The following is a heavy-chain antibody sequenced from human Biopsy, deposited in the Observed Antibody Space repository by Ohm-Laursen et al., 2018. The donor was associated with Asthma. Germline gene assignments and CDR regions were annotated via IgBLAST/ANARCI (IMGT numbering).Heavy chain of an antibody. Sequence: GASVKVSCKSLGGTFNTYVIGWVRQAPGQGLEWMGEINPVFGTTTYPQKFQDRVTITADDSTSTVYMELSSLRSEDTAVYYCARKAGSCISRTCYSLDFWGQGTLVTVSS. CDR3: ARKAGSCISRTCYSLDF. CDR2: INPVFGTT. V-gene: IGHV1-69*13. J-gene: IGHJ4*02. CDR1: GGTFNTYV. D-gene: IGHD2-2*01.